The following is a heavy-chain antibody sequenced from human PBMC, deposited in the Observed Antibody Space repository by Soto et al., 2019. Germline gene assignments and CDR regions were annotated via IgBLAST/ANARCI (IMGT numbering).Heavy chain of an antibody. V-gene: IGHV1-18*01. D-gene: IGHD4-17*01. CDR1: GYTFTSNG. CDR2: ISTHNGNT. CDR3: ARDGYGDYGY. J-gene: IGHJ4*02. Sequence: QVQLVQSGAEVKKPGTSVKVSCKASGYTFTSNGISWVRQAPGQGLEWMGWISTHNGNTNYAQKLQGRVTMTRDTSTSIAYMELRDLSSDDTAVYYCARDGYGDYGYWGQGSLVTVSS.